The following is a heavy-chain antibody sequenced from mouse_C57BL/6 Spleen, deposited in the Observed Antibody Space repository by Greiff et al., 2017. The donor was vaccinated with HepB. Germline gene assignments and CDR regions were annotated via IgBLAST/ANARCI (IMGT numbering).Heavy chain of an antibody. D-gene: IGHD1-1*01. CDR3: ARPQLLWYFDV. V-gene: IGHV5-16*01. CDR2: INYDGSST. J-gene: IGHJ1*03. Sequence: EVQLVESEGGLVQPGSSMKLSCTASGFTFSDYYMAWVRQVPEKGLEWVANINYDGSSTYYLDSLKSRFIISRDNAKNILYLQMSSLKSEDTATYYCARPQLLWYFDVWGTGTTVTVSS. CDR1: GFTFSDYY.